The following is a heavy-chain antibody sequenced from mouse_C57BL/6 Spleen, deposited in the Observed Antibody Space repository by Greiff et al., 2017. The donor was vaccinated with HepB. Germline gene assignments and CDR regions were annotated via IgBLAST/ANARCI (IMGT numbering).Heavy chain of an antibody. CDR3: ARAWDDYAMDY. CDR1: GYAFSSSW. CDR2: IYPGDGDT. V-gene: IGHV1-82*01. Sequence: QVQLKQSGPELVKPGASVKISCKASGYAFSSSWMNWVKQRPGKGLEWIGRIYPGDGDTNYNGKFKGKATLTADKSSSTAYMQLSSLTSEDSAVYFCARAWDDYAMDYWGQGTSVTVSS. J-gene: IGHJ4*01. D-gene: IGHD4-1*01.